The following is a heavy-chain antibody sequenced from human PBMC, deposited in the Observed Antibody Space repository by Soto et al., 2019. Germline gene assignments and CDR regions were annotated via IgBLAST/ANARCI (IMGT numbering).Heavy chain of an antibody. CDR2: ISHEEGTK. CDR3: ARGASDFWGAYPEIHFFDS. V-gene: IGHV3-30-3*01. D-gene: IGHD3-3*01. J-gene: IGHJ4*02. CDR1: EFTFNTYP. Sequence: GGSLRLSCAASEFTFNTYPMHWVRQAPGKGLEWVAVISHEEGTKYYGDSMKGRFTISRDNSKNTLYLQMNSLRGDDTAVYYCARGASDFWGAYPEIHFFDSWGQGTLVTVSS.